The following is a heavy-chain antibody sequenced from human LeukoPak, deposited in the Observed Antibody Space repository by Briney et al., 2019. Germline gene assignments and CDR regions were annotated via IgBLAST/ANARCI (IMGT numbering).Heavy chain of an antibody. CDR2: ISGSGGST. V-gene: IGHV3-23*01. Sequence: GGSLRLSCAASGFTFSSYAMSRVRQAPGKGLEWVSAISGSGGSTYYADSVKGRFTISRDNSKNTLYLQMNSLRAEDTAVYYCAKLSWVEMAAHFDYWGQGTLVTVSS. J-gene: IGHJ4*02. D-gene: IGHD5-24*01. CDR3: AKLSWVEMAAHFDY. CDR1: GFTFSSYA.